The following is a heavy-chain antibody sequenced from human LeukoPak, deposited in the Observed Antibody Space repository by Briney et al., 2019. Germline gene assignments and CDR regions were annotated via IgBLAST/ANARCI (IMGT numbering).Heavy chain of an antibody. CDR1: GFTFGHYA. V-gene: IGHV3-23*01. Sequence: GGSLRLSCAASGFTFGHYAMTWVRQALGKGLDWVSTTSGSGGSTYYADSVKGRFTFSRDNSKNTLYLQMNSLRAEDTAVYYCAKGGNYEPSSWYDDWGQGTLVTVSS. CDR2: TSGSGGST. D-gene: IGHD6-13*01. CDR3: AKGGNYEPSSWYDD. J-gene: IGHJ4*02.